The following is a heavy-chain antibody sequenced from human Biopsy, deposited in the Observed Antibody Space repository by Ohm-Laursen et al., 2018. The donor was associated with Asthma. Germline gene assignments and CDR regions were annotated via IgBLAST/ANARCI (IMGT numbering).Heavy chain of an antibody. CDR3: ASDFPKDYVRYNFQF. J-gene: IGHJ4*02. D-gene: IGHD4-17*01. Sequence: SSVKASCKLSGYSLTDLSMHWARQAPGQGLEWMGGHDHEEGGTVNARRFQGRVTMTEDTSTDTAYMELSSLSSDDTAVYYCASDFPKDYVRYNFQFWGQGTLVTVSS. V-gene: IGHV1-24*01. CDR1: GYSLTDLS. CDR2: HDHEEGGT.